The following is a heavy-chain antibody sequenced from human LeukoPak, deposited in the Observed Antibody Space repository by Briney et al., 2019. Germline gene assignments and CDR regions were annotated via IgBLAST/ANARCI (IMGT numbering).Heavy chain of an antibody. V-gene: IGHV1-8*01. D-gene: IGHD2-15*01. CDR2: MNPNSGNT. Sequence: ASVKVSCKASGYTFTSYDINWGRQATGQGLEWMGWMNPNSGNTGYAQKFQGRVTMTRNTSISTAYMELSSLRSEDTAVYYCARDCSGGSCYGYWGQGTLVTVSS. J-gene: IGHJ4*02. CDR3: ARDCSGGSCYGY. CDR1: GYTFTSYD.